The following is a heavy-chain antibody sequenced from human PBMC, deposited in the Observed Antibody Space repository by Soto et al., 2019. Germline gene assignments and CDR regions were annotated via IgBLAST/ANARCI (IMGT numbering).Heavy chain of an antibody. V-gene: IGHV3-33*01. CDR2: IWYDGSNK. CDR1: GFTFSSYG. J-gene: IGHJ4*02. Sequence: GGSLRLSCAATGFTFSSYGMHWVRQAPGKGLEWVAVIWYDGSNKYYADSVKGRFTISRDNSKNTLYLQMNSLRAEDTGVYYCARGRNLEYYFDYLGQGTLVTVSS. CDR3: ARGRNLEYYFDY.